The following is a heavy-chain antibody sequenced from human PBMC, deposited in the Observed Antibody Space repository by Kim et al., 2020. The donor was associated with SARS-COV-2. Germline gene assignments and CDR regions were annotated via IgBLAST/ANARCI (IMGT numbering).Heavy chain of an antibody. Sequence: SETLSLTCTVSGYSISSGYYWGWIRQPPGKGLEWIGSIYHSGSTYYNPSLKSRVTISVDTSKNQFSLKLSSVTAADTAVYYCARVWEQQLFDYWGQGTLV. CDR2: IYHSGST. J-gene: IGHJ4*02. CDR1: GYSISSGYY. D-gene: IGHD6-13*01. CDR3: ARVWEQQLFDY. V-gene: IGHV4-38-2*02.